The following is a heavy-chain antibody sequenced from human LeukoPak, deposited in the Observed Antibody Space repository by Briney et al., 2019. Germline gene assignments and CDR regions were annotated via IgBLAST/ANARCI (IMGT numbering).Heavy chain of an antibody. Sequence: SETLSLTCAVYGGSFSGYYWSWIRQPPGKGLEWIGEINHSGSTNYNPSLKSRVTISVDTSKNQFSLKLSSVTAADTAVYYCARNYERFTDYWGQGTLVTVSS. J-gene: IGHJ4*02. D-gene: IGHD3-3*01. V-gene: IGHV4-34*01. CDR2: INHSGST. CDR1: GGSFSGYY. CDR3: ARNYERFTDY.